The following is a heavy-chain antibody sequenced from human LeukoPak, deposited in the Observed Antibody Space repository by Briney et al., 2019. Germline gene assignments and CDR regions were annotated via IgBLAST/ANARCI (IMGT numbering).Heavy chain of an antibody. V-gene: IGHV3-23*01. D-gene: IGHD3-3*01. CDR3: AKDKMYSDFWSGHDAFDI. CDR2: ISGSGDNT. CDR1: GFTFSSYA. Sequence: PGGSLRLSCAASGFTFSSYAMSWVRQAPGKGLEWVSGISGSGDNTYYADSVKGRFTISRDNSKTTPYLQMNSLRAEDTAVYYCAKDKMYSDFWSGHDAFDIWGQGTMVTVSS. J-gene: IGHJ3*02.